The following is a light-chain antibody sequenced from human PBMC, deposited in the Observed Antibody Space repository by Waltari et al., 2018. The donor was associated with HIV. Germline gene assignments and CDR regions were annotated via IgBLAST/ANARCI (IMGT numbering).Light chain of an antibody. Sequence: QSLLTQPPSVSGAPGQRVTISCTGSSSNIGAGFDVHWSQQLPGTVPKLLIYGNSNRPSGVPHRCSGSKAGTSASLAITGLQAEDEAYYYCQSYDRSLSGYVVFGGGTKLTVL. CDR2: GNS. CDR3: QSYDRSLSGYVV. J-gene: IGLJ2*01. V-gene: IGLV1-40*01. CDR1: SSNIGAGFD.